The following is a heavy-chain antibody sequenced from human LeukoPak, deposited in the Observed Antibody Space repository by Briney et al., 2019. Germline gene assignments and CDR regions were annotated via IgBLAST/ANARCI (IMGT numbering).Heavy chain of an antibody. CDR2: IYSGGST. CDR1: GFTVSSNY. Sequence: GGSLRLSCAASGFTVSSNYMSWVRQAPGKGLEWVSVIYSGGSTCYADSVKGRFTISRDNSKNTLYLQMNSLRAEDTAVYYCASSRRDSSGWYVYWGQGTLVTVSS. V-gene: IGHV3-53*01. D-gene: IGHD6-19*01. CDR3: ASSRRDSSGWYVY. J-gene: IGHJ4*02.